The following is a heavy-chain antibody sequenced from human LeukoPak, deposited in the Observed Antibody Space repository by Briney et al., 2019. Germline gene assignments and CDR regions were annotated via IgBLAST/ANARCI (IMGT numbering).Heavy chain of an antibody. J-gene: IGHJ4*02. V-gene: IGHV3-33*01. D-gene: IGHD3-10*01. CDR1: GFTFSNFV. Sequence: PGGSLRLSCAGSGFTFSNFVIHWVRHAPGKGLEVVALIWYDGSNKYYADSVKGRLAISRDNSKNTLYLQMNSLRAEDTAVYYCARGSGSYNGNLDYWGQGTLVTVSS. CDR3: ARGSGSYNGNLDY. CDR2: IWYDGSNK.